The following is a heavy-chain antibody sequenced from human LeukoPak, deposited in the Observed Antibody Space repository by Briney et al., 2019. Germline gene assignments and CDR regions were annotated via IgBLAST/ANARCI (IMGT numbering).Heavy chain of an antibody. V-gene: IGHV1-2*06. Sequence: ASVKVSCKASGYTFTGYYMHWVRQAPAQGLEWMGRINPNSGGTNYAQKFQGRVAMTRDTSISTSYMELTGLRSDDTAVYFCRVGVGYNGFDYWGQGALFTVSS. J-gene: IGHJ4*02. CDR2: INPNSGGT. CDR3: RVGVGYNGFDY. D-gene: IGHD5-24*01. CDR1: GYTFTGYY.